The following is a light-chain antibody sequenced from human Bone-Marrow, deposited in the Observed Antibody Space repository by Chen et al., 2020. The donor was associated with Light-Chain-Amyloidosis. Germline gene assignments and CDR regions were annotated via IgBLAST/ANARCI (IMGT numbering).Light chain of an antibody. V-gene: IGLV3-21*02. CDR2: DDS. CDR1: NIGSTS. J-gene: IGLJ3*02. CDR3: QVWDGGSDRPA. Sequence: SYVLTQPSSVSVAPGQTAKIACGGNNIGSTSVHWYQQTPGQAPLLVVYDDSDRPTGIPERLSGPPSGKTATLSTSRVEAGDEADYYCQVWDGGSDRPAFGGGTKLTVL.